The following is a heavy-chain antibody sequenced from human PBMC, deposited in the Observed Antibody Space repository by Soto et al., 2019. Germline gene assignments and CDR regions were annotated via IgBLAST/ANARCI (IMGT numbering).Heavy chain of an antibody. CDR1: GYSFTSYW. V-gene: IGHV5-51*01. Sequence: ESLKISCKGSGYSFTSYWIGWVRQMPGKGLEWMGIIYPGDSDTRYSPSFQGQVTISADKSISTAYLQWSSLKASDTAMYYCARDIVVVPAAIGSAPAYYYYGMDVWGQGTTVTVSS. D-gene: IGHD2-2*02. J-gene: IGHJ6*02. CDR2: IYPGDSDT. CDR3: ARDIVVVPAAIGSAPAYYYYGMDV.